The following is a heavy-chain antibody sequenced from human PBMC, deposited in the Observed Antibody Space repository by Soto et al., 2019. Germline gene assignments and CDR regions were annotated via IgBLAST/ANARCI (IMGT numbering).Heavy chain of an antibody. CDR2: IYHSGST. CDR3: ARDCYYRSGSYDY. V-gene: IGHV4-30-2*01. Sequence: SETLSLTCAVSGGSISSGGYSWSWIRQPPGKGLEWIGYIYHSGSTYYNPSLKSRVTISVDRSKNQFSLKLSSVTAADTAVYYCARDCYYRSGSYDYWGQGTLVTVSS. D-gene: IGHD3-10*01. J-gene: IGHJ4*02. CDR1: GGSISSGGYS.